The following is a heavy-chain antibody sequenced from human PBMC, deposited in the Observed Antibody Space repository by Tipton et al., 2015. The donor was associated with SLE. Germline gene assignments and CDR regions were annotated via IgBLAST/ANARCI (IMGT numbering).Heavy chain of an antibody. Sequence: GLVKPSQTLSLTCAISGDSVSSNSAAWNWIRQSPSSGLEWLGRTYYRSKWYNDYAVSVKSRITINPDTSKNQFSLKLSSVTAADTAVYYCAREGRREQLALDYWGQGTLVTVSS. CDR2: TYYRSKWYN. CDR1: GDSVSSNSAA. J-gene: IGHJ4*02. D-gene: IGHD6-6*01. V-gene: IGHV6-1*01. CDR3: AREGRREQLALDY.